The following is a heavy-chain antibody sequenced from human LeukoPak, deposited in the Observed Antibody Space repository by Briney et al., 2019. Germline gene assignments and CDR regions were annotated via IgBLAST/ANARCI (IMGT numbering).Heavy chain of an antibody. D-gene: IGHD6-13*01. CDR3: ARNGNLAAGTNYYYYYGMDV. CDR2: IIPIFGIA. Sequence: SVKVSCKASGGTFSSYAISWVRQAPGQGLEWMGRIIPIFGIANYAQKFQGRVTITADKSTSTAYMELSSLRSEDTAVYYCARNGNLAAGTNYYYYYGMDVWGQGTTVTDSS. CDR1: GGTFSSYA. J-gene: IGHJ6*02. V-gene: IGHV1-69*04.